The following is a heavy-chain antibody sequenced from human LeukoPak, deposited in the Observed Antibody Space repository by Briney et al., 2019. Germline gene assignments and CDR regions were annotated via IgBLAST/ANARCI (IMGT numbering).Heavy chain of an antibody. J-gene: IGHJ4*02. CDR3: ARTYYYDRSDYYAIDY. Sequence: PSETLSPTCAVYGGSLSGYYWSWIRQPPGKGLEWIGEINHSGSANSNPSLKSRVTISVDTSTTPNQFSLRLSSVTAADTAIYYCARTYYYDRSDYYAIDYWGQGTLVTVSS. D-gene: IGHD3-22*01. CDR1: GGSLSGYY. V-gene: IGHV4-34*01. CDR2: INHSGSA.